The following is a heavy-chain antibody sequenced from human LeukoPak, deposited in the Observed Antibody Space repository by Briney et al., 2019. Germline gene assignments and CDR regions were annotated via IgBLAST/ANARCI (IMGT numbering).Heavy chain of an antibody. CDR2: ISAYNGNT. CDR3: ARALSGNSLEMDFDY. J-gene: IGHJ4*02. Sequence: ASVKVSCKASGYTFTSYGISWVRQAPGQGLEWMGWISAYNGNTNYAQKLQGRVTMTTDTSTSTAYMELRSLRSDDTAVYYCARALSGNSLEMDFDYWGQGTLVTVSS. CDR1: GYTFTSYG. V-gene: IGHV1-18*01. D-gene: IGHD5-24*01.